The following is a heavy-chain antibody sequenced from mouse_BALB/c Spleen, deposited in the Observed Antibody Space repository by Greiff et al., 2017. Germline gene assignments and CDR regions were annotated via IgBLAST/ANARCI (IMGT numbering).Heavy chain of an antibody. Sequence: QVQLKESGPGLVAPSQSLSITCTVSGFSLTSYGVHWVRQPPGKGLEWLGVIWAGGSTNYNSALMSRLSISKDNSKSQVFLKMNSLQTDDTAMYYCASGRYDVAAYWGQGTLVTVSA. J-gene: IGHJ3*01. D-gene: IGHD2-14*01. V-gene: IGHV2-9*02. CDR1: GFSLTSYG. CDR3: ASGRYDVAAY. CDR2: IWAGGST.